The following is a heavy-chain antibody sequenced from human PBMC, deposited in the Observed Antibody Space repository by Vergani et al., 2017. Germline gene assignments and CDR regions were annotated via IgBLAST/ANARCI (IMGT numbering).Heavy chain of an antibody. D-gene: IGHD2-15*01. CDR1: GFTFNRYG. Sequence: QVQLVQSGGGVVQPGGSLRLSCVASGFTFNRYGMQWVRQAPGKGLEWVAYVLFDGSNEYYADSVKGRFIVSRDNSNDALYLQMNSLRTDDTAVYYCARDREYCHEGSCALWGQGRVVTVSS. V-gene: IGHV3-30*02. CDR2: VLFDGSNE. CDR3: ARDREYCHEGSCAL. J-gene: IGHJ4*02.